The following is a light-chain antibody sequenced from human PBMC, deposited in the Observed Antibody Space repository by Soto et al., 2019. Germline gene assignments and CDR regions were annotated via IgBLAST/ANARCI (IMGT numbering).Light chain of an antibody. J-gene: IGKJ1*01. CDR2: DSS. Sequence: IAVTPAPATLSLSPQERATPSCRASQSLSSNFLAWYQQKPGQPPRLLIYDSSTRATGFPDRFSGSGSGTDFTLTIIRLELEDFAVYYCQQYDSSPWTFGQGTKVDIK. V-gene: IGKV3-20*01. CDR1: QSLSSNF. CDR3: QQYDSSPWT.